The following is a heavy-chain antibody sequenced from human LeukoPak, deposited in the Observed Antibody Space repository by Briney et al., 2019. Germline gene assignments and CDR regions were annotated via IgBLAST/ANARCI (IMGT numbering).Heavy chain of an antibody. CDR2: IYYSGST. Sequence: PSETLSLTCTVSGGSISSYYWSWIRQPPGKGLEWIGYIYYSGSTYYNPSLKSRVTISVDTSKNQFSLKLSSVTAADTAVYYCARYYYYDSSGDYWGQGTLVTVSS. V-gene: IGHV4-59*08. CDR1: GGSISSYY. J-gene: IGHJ4*02. CDR3: ARYYYYDSSGDY. D-gene: IGHD3-22*01.